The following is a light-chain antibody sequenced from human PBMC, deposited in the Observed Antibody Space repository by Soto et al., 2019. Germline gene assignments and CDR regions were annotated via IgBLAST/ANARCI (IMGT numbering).Light chain of an antibody. CDR3: CSFAGSGIYV. CDR2: EVN. V-gene: IGLV2-23*02. J-gene: IGLJ1*01. CDR1: SSDVGSHNL. Sequence: SVLTQPASVSGSPGQSITISCTGTSSDVGSHNLVSWYQQHPGKAPKLIIYEVNKRPSGVSNRFSGSKSGNTASLTIFGLQIEDEADYYCCSFAGSGIYVFGTGTKVTVL.